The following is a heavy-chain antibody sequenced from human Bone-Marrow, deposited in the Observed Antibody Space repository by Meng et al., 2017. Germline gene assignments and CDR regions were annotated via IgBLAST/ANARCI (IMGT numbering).Heavy chain of an antibody. CDR2: ISASGGTT. CDR1: ELTFSSYA. CDR3: AKASSRTYSSGWYFDY. V-gene: IGHV3-23*04. J-gene: IGHJ4*02. Sequence: EVQLVESGGDLVQPGGSLRLSCAASELTFSSYAMNWVRQGPGKGLYWVSGISASGGTTYYADSVKGRFTISRDNSKNTLYLQMNSLRADDTAVYYCAKASSRTYSSGWYFDYWGQGTLVTVSS. D-gene: IGHD6-19*01.